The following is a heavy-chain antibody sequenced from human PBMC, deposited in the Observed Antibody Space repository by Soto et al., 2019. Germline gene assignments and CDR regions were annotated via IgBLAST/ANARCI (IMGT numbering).Heavy chain of an antibody. CDR3: ACIFSGGYGYGFYYYGMDV. CDR2: IYYSGST. V-gene: IGHV4-39*01. J-gene: IGHJ6*02. CDR1: GGSISISRYY. D-gene: IGHD5-18*01. Sequence: SDTLSLTCNVSGGSISISRYYGGWIRQPPGKGLEWIGSIYYSGSTYYNPSLRSRVTISVDTSKNQFSLKLSSVTAADTAVYYCACIFSGGYGYGFYYYGMDVWGQGTTVT.